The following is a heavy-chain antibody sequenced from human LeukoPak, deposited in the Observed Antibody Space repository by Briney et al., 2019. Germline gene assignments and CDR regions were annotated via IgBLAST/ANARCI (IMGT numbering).Heavy chain of an antibody. CDR1: GVPMSSYY. D-gene: IGHD2-21*02. Sequence: PSETLSLTCSVSGVPMSSYYWSWLRQPPGKGLEWLGYIYNSGNTNYNPSLKSRVTISVDTSKNQFSLKVSSVTAADPAVYYCARHDCPALPFDYWGQGTLVTVSS. V-gene: IGHV4-59*08. CDR3: ARHDCPALPFDY. CDR2: IYNSGNT. J-gene: IGHJ4*02.